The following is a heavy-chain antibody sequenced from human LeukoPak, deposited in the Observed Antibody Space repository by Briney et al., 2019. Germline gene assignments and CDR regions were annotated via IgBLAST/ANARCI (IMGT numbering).Heavy chain of an antibody. J-gene: IGHJ4*02. CDR3: ARVNLGSSWPHFDY. Sequence: SETMSLTCTVSDRSISSSSYYWGWTRQPQGKGLEWIGSIYYSGSTYYNPSLKSRVTISVDTSKNQFSLKLSSVTAADTAVYYCARVNLGSSWPHFDYWGQGTLVTVSS. D-gene: IGHD6-13*01. CDR1: DRSISSSSYY. CDR2: IYYSGST. V-gene: IGHV4-39*07.